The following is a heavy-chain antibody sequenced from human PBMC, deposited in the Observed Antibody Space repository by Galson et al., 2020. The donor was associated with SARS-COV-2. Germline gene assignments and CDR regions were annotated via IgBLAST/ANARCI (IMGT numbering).Heavy chain of an antibody. CDR1: GFTFSSYG. D-gene: IGHD6-13*01. J-gene: IGHJ4*02. V-gene: IGHV3-33*01. CDR2: IWYDGSNK. Sequence: GGSLRLSCAASGFTFSSYGMHWVRQAPGKGLEWVAVIWYDGSNKYYADSVKGRFTISRDNSKNTLYLQMNSLRAEDTAVYYCARSRGDSSGWYGSLFDYWGQGTLVTVSS. CDR3: ARSRGDSSGWYGSLFDY.